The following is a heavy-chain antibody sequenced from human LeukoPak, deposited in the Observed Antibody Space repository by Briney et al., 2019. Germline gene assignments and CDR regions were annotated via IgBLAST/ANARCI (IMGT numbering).Heavy chain of an antibody. Sequence: SQTLSLTCTVSGGSISSGGYYWSWIPQHPGMGLEWIVYIYYSGSTYYNPSLKSPVTLSVDMSKTEFSLTMSSVTDADTAVYYCASTNGDSGSWSQIDYLGQGTLVTVSS. J-gene: IGHJ4*02. CDR2: IYYSGST. CDR3: ASTNGDSGSWSQIDY. D-gene: IGHD6-13*01. CDR1: GGSISSGGYY. V-gene: IGHV4-31*01.